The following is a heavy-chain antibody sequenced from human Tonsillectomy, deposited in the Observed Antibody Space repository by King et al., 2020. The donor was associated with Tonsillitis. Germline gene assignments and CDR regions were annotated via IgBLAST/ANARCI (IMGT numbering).Heavy chain of an antibody. CDR2: INSDGTTT. CDR1: GFTFSIYW. Sequence: VQLVESGGGLVQPGGSLRLSCAASGFTFSIYWMHWVRQAPGKGLVWVSRINSDGTTTSYAGSVKGRFTISRDNAKNTLYLQMNSLRADDTAVYYCTRGGRWLQRDGYWGQGTLVTVSS. D-gene: IGHD5-24*01. J-gene: IGHJ4*02. CDR3: TRGGRWLQRDGY. V-gene: IGHV3-74*01.